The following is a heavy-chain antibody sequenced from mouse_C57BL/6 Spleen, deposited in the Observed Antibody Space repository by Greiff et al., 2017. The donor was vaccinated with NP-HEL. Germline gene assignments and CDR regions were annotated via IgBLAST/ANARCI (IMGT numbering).Heavy chain of an antibody. V-gene: IGHV3-6*01. J-gene: IGHJ2*01. Sequence: DVQLQESGPGLVKPSQSLSLTCSVTGYSITSGYYWNWIRQFPGTKLEWMGYISYDGSNNYNPSLKNRISITRDTSKNQFFLKLNSVTTEDTATYYCARVYSNYGFDYWGQGTTLTVSS. CDR2: ISYDGSN. CDR3: ARVYSNYGFDY. CDR1: GYSITSGYY. D-gene: IGHD2-5*01.